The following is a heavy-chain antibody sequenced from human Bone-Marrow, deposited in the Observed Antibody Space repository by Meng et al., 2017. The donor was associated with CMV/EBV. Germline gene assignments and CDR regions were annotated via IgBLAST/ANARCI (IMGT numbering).Heavy chain of an antibody. Sequence: GESLKISCAASGFTFSSYAMHWVRQAPGKGREWVSVISYDGSNKYYADSVKGRFTISRDNSKNTLYLQMNSLRAEDTAVYYCARDIVIGGAYYCSYGMDVWGQGTTVTVSS. J-gene: IGHJ6*02. CDR1: GFTFSSYA. CDR3: ARDIVIGGAYYCSYGMDV. D-gene: IGHD2-15*01. CDR2: ISYDGSNK. V-gene: IGHV3-30*04.